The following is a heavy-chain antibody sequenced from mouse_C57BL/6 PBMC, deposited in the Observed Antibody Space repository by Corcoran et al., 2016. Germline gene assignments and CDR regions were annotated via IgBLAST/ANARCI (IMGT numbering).Heavy chain of an antibody. CDR1: GYTFTTYG. CDR3: ARSDSSGYAMDY. V-gene: IGHV9-3*01. CDR2: ITTYSGVP. D-gene: IGHD3-2*02. J-gene: IGHJ4*01. Sequence: QIQLVQSGPELKKPGETVKISCKASGYTFTTYGMSWVKQAPGKGLKWMGWITTYSGVPTYADDFKGRFAFSLETSASTAYLQINNLKNEDTATYFCARSDSSGYAMDYWGQGTSVTVSS.